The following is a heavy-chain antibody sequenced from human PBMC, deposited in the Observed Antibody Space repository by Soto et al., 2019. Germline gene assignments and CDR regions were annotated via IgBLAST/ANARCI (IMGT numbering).Heavy chain of an antibody. D-gene: IGHD6-19*01. Sequence: QVQLVQSGAEVKKPGASVKVSCKASGYTFTSYAIHWVRQAPGQRLEWMGWINAGNGNTKYSPKFQDRVTITRDTSASTAYMELSSLSSEATAVYYCARDLGGWPDYWGQGPLVTVSS. CDR3: ARDLGGWPDY. J-gene: IGHJ4*02. CDR1: GYTFTSYA. V-gene: IGHV1-3*01. CDR2: INAGNGNT.